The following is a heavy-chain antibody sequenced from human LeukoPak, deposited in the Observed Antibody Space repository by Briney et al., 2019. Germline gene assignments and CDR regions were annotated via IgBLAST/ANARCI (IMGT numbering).Heavy chain of an antibody. V-gene: IGHV4-30-2*01. CDR2: IYHSGST. CDR1: GGSISSGGYS. Sequence: PSETLSLTCAVSGGSISSGGYSWSWIRQPPGKGLEWIGYIYHSGSTYYNRSLKSRVTISVDRSKNQFSLKLSSVTAADTAVYYCARILTSNWFDPWGQGTLVTVSS. CDR3: ARILTSNWFDP. D-gene: IGHD4/OR15-4a*01. J-gene: IGHJ5*02.